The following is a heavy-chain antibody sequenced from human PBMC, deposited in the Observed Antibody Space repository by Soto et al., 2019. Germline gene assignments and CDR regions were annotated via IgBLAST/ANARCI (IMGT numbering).Heavy chain of an antibody. J-gene: IGHJ4*02. CDR1: GSTFSSYG. CDR3: ARERGQIDY. CDR2: IWHDGSNQ. Sequence: QVQLVESGGGVVQPGRSLRLSCAASGSTFSSYGMQWVRQAPGKGLEWVAVIWHDGSNQYYADSVKGRFTVSRDNSKNTLYLQLNSLRVEDTAVYYCARERGQIDYWGQGTLVTVSS. V-gene: IGHV3-33*01.